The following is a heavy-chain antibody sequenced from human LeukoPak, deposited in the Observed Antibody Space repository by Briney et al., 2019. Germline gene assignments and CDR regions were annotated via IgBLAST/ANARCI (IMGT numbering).Heavy chain of an antibody. J-gene: IGHJ4*02. V-gene: IGHV1-2*02. CDR2: INPDSGGT. CDR3: SRGRADGYSGYDFGDY. CDR1: GYTFTGYY. D-gene: IGHD5-12*01. Sequence: ASVKVSCKASGYTFTGYYMHWVRQAPGQGLEWMGWINPDSGGTDYAQKFQGRVTMARDTSISTAYMELSSLTSDDTAVYYCSRGRADGYSGYDFGDYWGQGTLVTVSS.